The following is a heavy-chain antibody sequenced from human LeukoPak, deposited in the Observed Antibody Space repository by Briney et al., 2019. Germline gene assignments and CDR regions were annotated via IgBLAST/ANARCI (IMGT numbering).Heavy chain of an antibody. CDR2: TYYRSKWYN. CDR1: GDSVSSNSAA. V-gene: IGHV6-1*01. J-gene: IGHJ3*02. CDR3: ARGGQGDGYSADEAFDI. Sequence: SQTLSLTCAISGDSVSSNSAAWNWIRQSPSTGLEWLGRTYYRSKWYNDYAGSVKSRITINPDTSKNQFSLQVYSVTPEDTAVYYCARGGQGDGYSADEAFDIWGQGTMVTVSS. D-gene: IGHD5-24*01.